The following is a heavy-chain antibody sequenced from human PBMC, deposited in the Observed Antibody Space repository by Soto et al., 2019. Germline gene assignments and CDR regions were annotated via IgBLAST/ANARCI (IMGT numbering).Heavy chain of an antibody. CDR1: GGSLSNYG. J-gene: IGHJ6*02. D-gene: IGHD3-22*01. CDR3: ARGDATKIVVTTYYAMDD. V-gene: IGHV1-69*12. CDR2: IIPVFGTP. Sequence: QVQLVQSGAEVKKPGSSVKVSCKASGGSLSNYGISWVRQAPGQGLEWMGAIIPVFGTPNYAQKFQDRVTLTADQSTTTVYMEVRSLTSEDTAVYYCARGDATKIVVTTYYAMDDWGQGTTVTVSS.